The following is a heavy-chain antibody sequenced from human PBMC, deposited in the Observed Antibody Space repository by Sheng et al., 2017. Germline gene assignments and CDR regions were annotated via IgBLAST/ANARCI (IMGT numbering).Heavy chain of an antibody. CDR3: AKGWGSSSRSS. Sequence: QVQLVESGGGWSSRGVPWRLSCAASGFTFTGYGMHWVRQAPGKGLEWVAFIRFDGSIQYYEDSVKGDSPSPEDNSKNTLYLQMNSLRADDTAVYYCAKGWGSSSRSSWGQGNPGSPSPQ. CDR2: IRFDGSIQ. D-gene: IGHD6-13*01. CDR1: GFTFTGYG. J-gene: IGHJ4*02. V-gene: IGHV3-30*02.